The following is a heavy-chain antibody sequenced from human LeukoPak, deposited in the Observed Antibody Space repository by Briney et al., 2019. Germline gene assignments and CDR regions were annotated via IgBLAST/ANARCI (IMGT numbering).Heavy chain of an antibody. CDR3: AKDNCSSTSCPIDY. J-gene: IGHJ4*02. D-gene: IGHD2-2*01. Sequence: PGGSLRLSCAASGFTFSNYWMNWVRQAPGKGLEWVANIKQDGGEKSYVDSVKGRFTISRDNAKNSLHLQTNSLRAEDTAVYYCAKDNCSSTSCPIDYWGQGTLVTVSS. V-gene: IGHV3-7*03. CDR1: GFTFSNYW. CDR2: IKQDGGEK.